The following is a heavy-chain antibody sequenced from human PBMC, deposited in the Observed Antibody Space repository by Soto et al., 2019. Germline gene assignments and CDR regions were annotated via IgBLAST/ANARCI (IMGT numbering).Heavy chain of an antibody. Sequence: RXSVKVSCKASCYTFTSYGISWVRQAPGQGLEWMGWISAYNGNTNYAQKLQGRVTMTTDTSTSTAYMELRSLRSDDTAVYYCAREDYRGSYKNWGQGTLVTVYS. CDR3: AREDYRGSYKN. V-gene: IGHV1-18*04. D-gene: IGHD1-26*01. J-gene: IGHJ4*02. CDR2: ISAYNGNT. CDR1: CYTFTSYG.